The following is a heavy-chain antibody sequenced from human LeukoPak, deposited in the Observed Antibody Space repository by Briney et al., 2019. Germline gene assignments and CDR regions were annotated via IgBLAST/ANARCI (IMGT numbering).Heavy chain of an antibody. CDR3: ARGSDSSGYYYPNYYYYMDV. J-gene: IGHJ6*03. D-gene: IGHD3-22*01. Sequence: SETLSLTCTVSGGSISSYYWSWIRQPPGKGLEWIGYIYYSGSTNYNPSLKSRVTISVDTSKNQFSLKLSSATAADTAVYYCARGSDSSGYYYPNYYYYMDVWGKGTTVTVSS. CDR2: IYYSGST. V-gene: IGHV4-59*08. CDR1: GGSISSYY.